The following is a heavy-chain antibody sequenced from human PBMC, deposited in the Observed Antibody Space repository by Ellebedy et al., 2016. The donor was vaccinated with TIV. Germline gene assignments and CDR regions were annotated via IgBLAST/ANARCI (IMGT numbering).Heavy chain of an antibody. D-gene: IGHD1-1*01. CDR2: IYSGGST. V-gene: IGHV3-53*01. J-gene: IGHJ4*02. CDR1: GFPVGNNF. CDR3: ARKTDTGTSGDY. Sequence: GESLKISCAASGFPVGNNFMSWVRQAPGKGLEWVSLIYSGGSTDYADSVKGRFTISRDSSKNTLYLQMNSLRAEDTAMYYCARKTDTGTSGDYWGQGTPVTVSS.